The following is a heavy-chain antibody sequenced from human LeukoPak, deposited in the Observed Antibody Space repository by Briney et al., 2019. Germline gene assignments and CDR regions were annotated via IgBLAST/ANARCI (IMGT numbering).Heavy chain of an antibody. CDR1: GGTFSSYA. V-gene: IGHV1-69*13. CDR3: ATLQWELRTFDH. CDR2: IIPIFGTA. Sequence: GASVKVSCKASGGTFSSYAISWVRQAPGQGLEWMGGIIPIFGTANYAQKFQGRVTITADESTSTAYMELSSLRSEDTAVYYCATLQWELRTFDHWGQGTLVTVSS. J-gene: IGHJ4*02. D-gene: IGHD1-26*01.